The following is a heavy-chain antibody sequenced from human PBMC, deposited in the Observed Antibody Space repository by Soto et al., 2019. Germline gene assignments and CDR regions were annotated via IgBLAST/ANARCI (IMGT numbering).Heavy chain of an antibody. D-gene: IGHD3-22*01. J-gene: IGHJ5*02. Sequence: GGSLRLSCAASGFTFNKFAIHWVRQAPGKGLEWVGAIRYDGSREYYVESVKGRFTISRENCKNMLYLKMNSLRAEDTAVYYCASPVPFDNTGHDPW. CDR1: GFTFNKFA. CDR3: ASPVPFDNTGHDP. CDR2: IRYDGSRE. V-gene: IGHV3-30*03.